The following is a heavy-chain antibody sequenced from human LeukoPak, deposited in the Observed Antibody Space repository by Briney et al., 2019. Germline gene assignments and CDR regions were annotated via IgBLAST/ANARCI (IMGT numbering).Heavy chain of an antibody. J-gene: IGHJ4*02. Sequence: GGSLRLSCAASGFTFSASTMNWVRQAPGKGLEWVSSISTSSTYIYYADSVKGRFTISRDNAKNSLYLQMNSLRAEDTAVYYCASLPWLVRWVYYWGQGTLVTVSS. CDR3: ASLPWLVRWVYY. CDR1: GFTFSAST. CDR2: ISTSSTYI. D-gene: IGHD6-19*01. V-gene: IGHV3-21*01.